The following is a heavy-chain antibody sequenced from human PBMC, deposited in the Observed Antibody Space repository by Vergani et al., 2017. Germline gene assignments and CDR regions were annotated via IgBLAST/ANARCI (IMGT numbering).Heavy chain of an antibody. V-gene: IGHV3-21*04. J-gene: IGHJ4*02. D-gene: IGHD3-22*01. Sequence: EVQLVESGGGLVKPGGSLRLSCAASGFTFSSYSMNWVRQAPGKGLEWVSSISSSSSYTNYADSVKGRFTISRDNAKNSLYLQMNSLRAEDTAVYYCARIPYYYDSSVPDPTRYFDYWGQGTLVTVSS. CDR1: GFTFSSYS. CDR3: ARIPYYYDSSVPDPTRYFDY. CDR2: ISSSSSYT.